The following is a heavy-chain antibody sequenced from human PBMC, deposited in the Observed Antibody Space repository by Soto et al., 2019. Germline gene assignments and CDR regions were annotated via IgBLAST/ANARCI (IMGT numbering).Heavy chain of an antibody. D-gene: IGHD3-9*01. CDR1: VFSLTTNGVG. Sequence: IPLKESGPTLVKPTQTLTLTCTFSVFSLTTNGVGVGRIRQPPGKALDCLALIYWDDDKRYTPSLKSRLTITKDTSNNQVVLIMTNMDPVDTATYYRAKTQTISRSFENWFDPLGPGTRVTFSS. J-gene: IGHJ5*02. CDR2: IYWDDDK. CDR3: AKTQTISRSFENWFDP. V-gene: IGHV2-5*02.